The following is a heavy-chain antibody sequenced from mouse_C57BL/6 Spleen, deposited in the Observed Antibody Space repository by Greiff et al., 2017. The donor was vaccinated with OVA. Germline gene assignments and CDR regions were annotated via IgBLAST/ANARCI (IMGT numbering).Heavy chain of an antibody. V-gene: IGHV1-64*01. CDR3: ARETVTTVVAYYFDY. CDR2: IHPNSGST. D-gene: IGHD1-1*01. Sequence: QVQLQQPGAELVKPGASVTLSCKASGYTFTSYWMHWVKQRPGQGLEWIGMIHPNSGSTNYNEKFKSKATLTVDKSSSTAYMQLSSLTSEDSAVYYCARETVTTVVAYYFDYWGQGTTLTVSS. J-gene: IGHJ2*01. CDR1: GYTFTSYW.